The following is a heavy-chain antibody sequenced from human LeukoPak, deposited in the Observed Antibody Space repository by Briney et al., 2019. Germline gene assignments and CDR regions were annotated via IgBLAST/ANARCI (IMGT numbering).Heavy chain of an antibody. J-gene: IGHJ4*02. Sequence: SETLSLTCIVSGVSVSSGGYYWSWIRQHPGNGLEWVGYIYYSGSTYYNPSLKSRLTISLDTSKNQFSLQLTSVTAADTAVYYCARSSGYNFDYWGQGTLVTVSS. CDR3: ARSSGYNFDY. V-gene: IGHV4-31*03. CDR1: GVSVSSGGYY. D-gene: IGHD6-19*01. CDR2: IYYSGST.